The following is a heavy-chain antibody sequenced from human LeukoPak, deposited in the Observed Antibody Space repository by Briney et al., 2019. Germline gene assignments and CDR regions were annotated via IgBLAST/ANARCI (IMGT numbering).Heavy chain of an antibody. Sequence: GGSLRLSCAASGFTFRSFDMHWVRQAPGKGLEWVAIVRFAGGREDYADSVKGRFTISRDNAKNSLYLQMNSLRAEDTAVYYCAELGITMIGGVWGKGTTVTISS. V-gene: IGHV3-30*02. J-gene: IGHJ6*04. CDR1: GFTFRSFD. D-gene: IGHD3-10*02. CDR3: AELGITMIGGV. CDR2: VRFAGGRE.